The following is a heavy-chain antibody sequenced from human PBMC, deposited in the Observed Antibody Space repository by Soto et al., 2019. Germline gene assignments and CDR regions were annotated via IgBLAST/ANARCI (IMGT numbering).Heavy chain of an antibody. V-gene: IGHV3-74*01. CDR3: ARDQGTGDWFDA. CDR2: INGDGSST. Sequence: EVPLVESGGGLVQPGGSLRLSCGASGFAFGNYWMHWVRQAPGKGLVWVSRINGDGSSTDYADSVKGRFTFSRDNAKNTLYLQMNSLRAEDTAVYYCARDQGTGDWFDAWGQGTLFTVSS. D-gene: IGHD1-1*01. J-gene: IGHJ5*02. CDR1: GFAFGNYW.